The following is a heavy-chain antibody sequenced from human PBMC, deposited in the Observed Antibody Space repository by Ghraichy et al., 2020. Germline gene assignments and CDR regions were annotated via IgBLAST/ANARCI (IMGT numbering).Heavy chain of an antibody. CDR2: ISSNGGST. V-gene: IGHV3-64D*06. CDR3: VKDGLFYNSGRPGFFDY. Sequence: GGSLRLSCSASGFTFSNYAMHWVRQAPGKGLEYVSDISSNGGSTYYADSVKGRFTISRDNSKNTLYLQMSSLRAEDTAVYYCVKDGLFYNSGRPGFFDYWGQGTLVTVSS. D-gene: IGHD1-26*01. CDR1: GFTFSNYA. J-gene: IGHJ4*02.